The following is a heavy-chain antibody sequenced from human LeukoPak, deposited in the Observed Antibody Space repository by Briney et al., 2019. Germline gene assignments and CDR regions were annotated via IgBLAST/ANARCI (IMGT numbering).Heavy chain of an antibody. CDR2: ITGSSGGT. Sequence: PGGSLRLSCAASGFTLSNYAMTWVRQAPGKGLEWVSTITGSSGGTYYADSVKGRSTISRDNSKNTLYLQMNSLGAEDTAVFYCAKAMRGSALVFDYWGQGTLVTVSS. D-gene: IGHD2-15*01. J-gene: IGHJ4*02. V-gene: IGHV3-23*01. CDR3: AKAMRGSALVFDY. CDR1: GFTLSNYA.